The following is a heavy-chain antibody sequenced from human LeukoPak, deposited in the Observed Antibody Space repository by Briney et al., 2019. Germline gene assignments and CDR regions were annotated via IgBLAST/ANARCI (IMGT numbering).Heavy chain of an antibody. Sequence: SVKVSCKASGGTFSSYAISWVRQAPGQGLEWMGGIIPIFGTANYAQKFQGRVTITTDESTSTAYMELSSLRSKDTAVYYCARGPGIAAAADYWGQGTLVTVSS. J-gene: IGHJ4*02. V-gene: IGHV1-69*05. CDR1: GGTFSSYA. D-gene: IGHD6-13*01. CDR2: IIPIFGTA. CDR3: ARGPGIAAAADY.